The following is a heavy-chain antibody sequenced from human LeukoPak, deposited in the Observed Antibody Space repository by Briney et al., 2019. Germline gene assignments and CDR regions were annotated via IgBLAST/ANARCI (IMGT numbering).Heavy chain of an antibody. D-gene: IGHD6-13*01. CDR2: IRYDGSNK. Sequence: GGSLRLSCAASGFTFSSYGMHWVRQAPGKGLEWVAFIRYDGSNKYYADSVEGRFTISRDNSKNTLYLQMNSLRAEDTAVYYCAKLTSYSSSWYRWFDPWGQGTLVTVSS. V-gene: IGHV3-30*02. CDR1: GFTFSSYG. J-gene: IGHJ5*02. CDR3: AKLTSYSSSWYRWFDP.